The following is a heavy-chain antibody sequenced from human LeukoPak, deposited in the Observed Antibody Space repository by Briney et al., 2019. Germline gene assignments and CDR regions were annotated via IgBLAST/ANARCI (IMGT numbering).Heavy chain of an antibody. V-gene: IGHV1-18*01. Sequence: ASVKVSCKASGYTFTSYGISWVRQAPGQGLEWMGWISAYNGNTNYAQKLRGRVTMTTDTSTSTAYMELRSLRSDDTAVYYCARDHRYYDFWSGYYGLYYFDYWGQGTLVTVSS. CDR1: GYTFTSYG. J-gene: IGHJ4*02. CDR2: ISAYNGNT. CDR3: ARDHRYYDFWSGYYGLYYFDY. D-gene: IGHD3-3*01.